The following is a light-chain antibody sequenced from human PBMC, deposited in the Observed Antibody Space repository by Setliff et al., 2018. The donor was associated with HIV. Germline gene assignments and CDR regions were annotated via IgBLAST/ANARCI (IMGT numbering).Light chain of an antibody. CDR3: SSYAGSNNYV. CDR2: EVS. V-gene: IGLV2-8*01. CDR1: SSDVGAYYS. J-gene: IGLJ1*01. Sequence: QSVLTQPPSASGSPGQSVTISCTGTSSDVGAYYSVSWYQQHPGKAPKLIIYEVSKRPSGVPDRFSGSESGNTASLTASGLQTEDEADYYCSSYAGSNNYVFGTGTRSPS.